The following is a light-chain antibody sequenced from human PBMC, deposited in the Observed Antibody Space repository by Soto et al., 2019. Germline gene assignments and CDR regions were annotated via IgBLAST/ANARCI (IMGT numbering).Light chain of an antibody. CDR2: DVS. CDR1: NSDVGGYNY. CDR3: SSFTTSNTWV. J-gene: IGLJ3*02. V-gene: IGLV2-14*01. Sequence: QSALTQPASVSGSPGQSITISCSGTNSDVGGYNYVSWYQQHPGKAPKLMIYDVSDRPSGVSNRFSGSKSGNTASLTISGLQAEEEADYYRSSFTTSNTWVFGGGTKLTVL.